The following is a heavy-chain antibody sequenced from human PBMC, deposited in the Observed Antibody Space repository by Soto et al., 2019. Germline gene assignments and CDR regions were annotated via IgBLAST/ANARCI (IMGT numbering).Heavy chain of an antibody. Sequence: SETLSLTCAVYGGSFSGYYLSWIRQPPGKGLEWIGEINHSGSTNYNPSLKSRVTISVDTSKNQFSLNLSSVTAADTAVYYCARDQNGSGNYYTRYFDYWGQGTLVTVSS. J-gene: IGHJ4*02. V-gene: IGHV4-34*01. CDR3: ARDQNGSGNYYTRYFDY. CDR1: GGSFSGYY. CDR2: INHSGST. D-gene: IGHD3-10*01.